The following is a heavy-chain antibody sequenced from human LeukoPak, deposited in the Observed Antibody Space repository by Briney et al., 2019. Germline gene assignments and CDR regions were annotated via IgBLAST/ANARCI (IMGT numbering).Heavy chain of an antibody. CDR2: IYTSGST. J-gene: IGHJ4*02. Sequence: PSETLSLTCTVSGGSIGTYYWSWIRQPAGKGLEWIGRIYTSGSTNYNPSLKSRVTMSVDTSKNQFSLKLSSVTAADTAVYYCARGAPGIWYDFWSGYSGGTSDYFDYWGQGTLVTVSS. CDR1: GGSIGTYY. D-gene: IGHD3-3*01. V-gene: IGHV4-4*07. CDR3: ARGAPGIWYDFWSGYSGGTSDYFDY.